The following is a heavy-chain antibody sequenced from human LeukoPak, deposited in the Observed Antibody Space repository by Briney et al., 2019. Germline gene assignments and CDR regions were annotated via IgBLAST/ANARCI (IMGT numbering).Heavy chain of an antibody. V-gene: IGHV4-59*12. D-gene: IGHD5-18*01. CDR1: GGSISSYY. CDR2: IYYSGST. J-gene: IGHJ5*02. CDR3: AREPGGADTAMAGASWFDP. Sequence: SETLSLTCTVSGGSISSYYWSWIRQPPGKGLEWIGYIYYSGSTNYNPSLKSRVTISVDTSKNQFSLKLSSVTAADTAVYYCAREPGGADTAMAGASWFDPWGQGTLVTVSS.